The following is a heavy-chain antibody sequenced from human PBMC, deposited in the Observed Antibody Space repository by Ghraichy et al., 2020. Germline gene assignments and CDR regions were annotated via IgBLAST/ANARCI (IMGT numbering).Heavy chain of an antibody. V-gene: IGHV3-23*01. CDR2: ISSSGGRT. CDR3: AKDLFRDYYGSGNPYYYFDY. Sequence: LSLTCAASGFSFSSYAMTWVRQAPGKGLEWVSSISSSGGRTYYVDSVKGRFTISRDNSENTLYLQMNSLRAEDTAVHYCAKDLFRDYYGSGNPYYYFDYWGQGTLVTVSS. J-gene: IGHJ4*02. D-gene: IGHD3-10*01. CDR1: GFSFSSYA.